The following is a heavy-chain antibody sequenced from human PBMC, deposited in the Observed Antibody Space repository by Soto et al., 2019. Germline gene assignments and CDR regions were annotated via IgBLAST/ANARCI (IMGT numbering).Heavy chain of an antibody. Sequence: GASVKVSCKASGGTFSSYAISWVRQAPGQGLEWMGGIIPIFGTANYAQKFQGRVTITADESTSTAYMELSSLRSEDTAVYYCARVFLKQQLAGYYAFDIWGQGTMVTVS. V-gene: IGHV1-69*13. J-gene: IGHJ3*02. CDR3: ARVFLKQQLAGYYAFDI. CDR2: IIPIFGTA. CDR1: GGTFSSYA. D-gene: IGHD6-13*01.